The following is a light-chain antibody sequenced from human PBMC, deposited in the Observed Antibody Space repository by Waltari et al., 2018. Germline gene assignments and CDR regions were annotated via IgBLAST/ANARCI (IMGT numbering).Light chain of an antibody. CDR1: SSDVGYYNI. J-gene: IGLJ2*01. CDR3: CSYAGVNTFL. CDR2: EVN. V-gene: IGLV2-23*02. Sequence: QSALTQPASVSGSPGQSITISCTGTSSDVGYYNIVSWYQQHPGAAPKLIISEVNNRPLGISSRFSVSKSGNTASLTISGLQPEDEAEYYCCSYAGVNTFLFGGGTKVTVL.